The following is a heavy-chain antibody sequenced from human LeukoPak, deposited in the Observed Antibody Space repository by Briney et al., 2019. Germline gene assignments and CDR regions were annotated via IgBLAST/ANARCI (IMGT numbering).Heavy chain of an antibody. V-gene: IGHV4-59*01. CDR1: GGSISSYY. Sequence: SETLSLTCTVSGGSISSYYWSWIRQPPGKGLEWIGYIYYSGSTNYNPSLKSRVTISVDTSKNQFSLKLSSVTAADTAVYYCARVSRWSSSWYESYYMDVWGKGTTVTVSS. CDR3: ARVSRWSSSWYESYYMDV. D-gene: IGHD6-13*01. CDR2: IYYSGST. J-gene: IGHJ6*03.